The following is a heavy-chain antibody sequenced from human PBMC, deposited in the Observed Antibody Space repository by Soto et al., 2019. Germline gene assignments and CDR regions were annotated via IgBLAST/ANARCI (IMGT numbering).Heavy chain of an antibody. V-gene: IGHV1-69*13. Sequence: SVNVSCKASGGTFSRYAISWVRQAPGQGLEWMGGIIPIFGTANYAQKFQGRVTITADESTSTAYMELSSLRFEDTAVYYCARAIVGPTTTGWLDPWGQGTLVTVSS. CDR3: ARAIVGPTTTGWLDP. J-gene: IGHJ5*02. D-gene: IGHD1-26*01. CDR1: GGTFSRYA. CDR2: IIPIFGTA.